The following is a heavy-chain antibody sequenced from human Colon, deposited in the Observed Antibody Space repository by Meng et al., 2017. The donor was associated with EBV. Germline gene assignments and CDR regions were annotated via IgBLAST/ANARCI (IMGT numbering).Heavy chain of an antibody. CDR3: ARNYYFDY. CDR2: IYYTGST. V-gene: IGHV4-30-4*01. CDR1: GGSLNSGDYY. J-gene: IGHJ4*02. Sequence: QVALRVPGPGLVKPSQPLSLPCTVSGGSLNSGDYYWSWIRQPPGKGLEWIGYIYYTGSTYYNPSLKSRVTISMDTSKNQFSLRLSSVTAADTAVYYCARNYYFDYWGQGTLVTVSS.